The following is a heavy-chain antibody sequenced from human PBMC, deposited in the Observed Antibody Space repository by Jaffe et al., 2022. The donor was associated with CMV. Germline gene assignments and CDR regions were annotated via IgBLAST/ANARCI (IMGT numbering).Heavy chain of an antibody. J-gene: IGHJ5*02. CDR3: ARGYVDIVVVPAASRFDP. V-gene: IGHV4-34*01. D-gene: IGHD2-2*03. CDR2: INHSGST. Sequence: QVQLQQWGAGLLKPSETLSLTCAVYGGSFSGYYWSWIRQPPGKGLEWIGEINHSGSTNYNPSLKSRVTISVDTSKNQFSLKLSSVTAADTAVYYCARGYVDIVVVPAASRFDPWGQGTLVTVSS. CDR1: GGSFSGYY.